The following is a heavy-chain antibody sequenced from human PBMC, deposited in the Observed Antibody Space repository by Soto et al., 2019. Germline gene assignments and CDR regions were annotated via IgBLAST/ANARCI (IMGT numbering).Heavy chain of an antibody. Sequence: ASVKVSCKASGYTFTSYYMHWVRQAPGQGLEWMGIINPSGGSTSYAQKFQGRVTMTRDTSTSTVYMELSSLRSEDTAVYYCARSQIYSGYESDYYMDVWGKGTTVPFSS. D-gene: IGHD5-12*01. CDR1: GYTFTSYY. V-gene: IGHV1-46*03. J-gene: IGHJ6*03. CDR3: ARSQIYSGYESDYYMDV. CDR2: INPSGGST.